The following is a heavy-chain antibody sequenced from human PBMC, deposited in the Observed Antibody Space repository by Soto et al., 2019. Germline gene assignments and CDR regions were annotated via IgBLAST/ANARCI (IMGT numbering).Heavy chain of an antibody. J-gene: IGHJ6*03. CDR2: INHSGST. D-gene: IGHD2-2*01. V-gene: IGHV4-34*01. CDR1: GGSFSGYY. CDR3: ARGYCSSTSCYYYYYYYYMDV. Sequence: SETLSLTCAVYGGSFSGYYWSWIRQPPGKGLEWIGEINHSGSTNCNPSLKSRVTISVDTSKNQFSLKLSSVTAADTAVYYCARGYCSSTSCYYYYYYYYMDVWGKGTTVTVSS.